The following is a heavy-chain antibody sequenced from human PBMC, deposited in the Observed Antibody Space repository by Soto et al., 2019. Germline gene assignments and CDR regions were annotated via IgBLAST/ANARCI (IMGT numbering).Heavy chain of an antibody. CDR2: ISSSSSTI. Sequence: HPGGSLRLSCAASGFTFSSYSMNWVRQAPGKGLEWVSYISSSSSTIYYADSVKGRFTISRDNAKNSLYLQMNSLRDEDTAVYYCARDEGSGSYYNWYYYYGMDVWGQGTTVTVSS. J-gene: IGHJ6*02. CDR3: ARDEGSGSYYNWYYYYGMDV. V-gene: IGHV3-48*02. D-gene: IGHD3-10*01. CDR1: GFTFSSYS.